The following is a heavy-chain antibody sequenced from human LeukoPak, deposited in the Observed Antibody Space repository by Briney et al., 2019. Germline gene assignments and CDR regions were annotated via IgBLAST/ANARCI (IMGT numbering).Heavy chain of an antibody. D-gene: IGHD3-10*01. V-gene: IGHV4-38-2*02. J-gene: IGHJ4*02. CDR3: ARMITMVRGVIVDY. CDR2: IYHSGIT. Sequence: SETLSLTCTVSGYSIRSGFYWGWIRQPPGKGLEWIGNIYHSGITYYTPSLKSRVTISVDTSKNQFYLKLSSVTAADTAVYYCARMITMVRGVIVDYWGQGTLVTVSS. CDR1: GYSIRSGFY.